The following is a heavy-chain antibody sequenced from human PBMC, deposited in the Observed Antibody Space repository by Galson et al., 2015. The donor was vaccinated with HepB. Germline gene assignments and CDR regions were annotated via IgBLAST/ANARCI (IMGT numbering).Heavy chain of an antibody. D-gene: IGHD4-17*01. CDR2: IYYSGST. V-gene: IGHV4-39*07. CDR1: GGSISSSSYY. Sequence: ETLSLTCTVSGGSISSSSYYWGWIRQPPGKGLEWIGSIYYSGSTYYNPSLKSRVTISVDTSKNQFSLKLSSVTAADTAVYYCAREPYGDGGGAFDIWGQGTMVTVSS. J-gene: IGHJ3*02. CDR3: AREPYGDGGGAFDI.